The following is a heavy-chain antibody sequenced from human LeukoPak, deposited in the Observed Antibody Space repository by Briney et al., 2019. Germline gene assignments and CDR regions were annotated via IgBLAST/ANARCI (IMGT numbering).Heavy chain of an antibody. D-gene: IGHD3-9*01. J-gene: IGHJ3*02. V-gene: IGHV3-66*01. CDR2: IYSGGST. CDR1: GFTVSSNY. CDR3: ARDSGNYDILTGYLPQAFDI. Sequence: PGGSLRLSCAASGFTVSSNYMSWVRQAPGKGLEWVSVIYSGGSTYYADSVKGRFTISRDNSKNTLYLQMNSLRAEDTAVYYCARDSGNYDILTGYLPQAFDIWGQGTMVTVSS.